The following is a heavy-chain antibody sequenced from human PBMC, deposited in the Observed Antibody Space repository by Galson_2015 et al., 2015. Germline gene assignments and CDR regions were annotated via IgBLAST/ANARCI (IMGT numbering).Heavy chain of an antibody. Sequence: CAISGDSVSSNSAAWNWIRQSPSRGLEWLGRTYYRSKWYNDYTVSVKSRITINPDTSKNQFSLQLNSVAPEDTAVYYCARVVLESSGWYNWFDPWGQGTLVTVSS. CDR2: TYYRSKWYN. J-gene: IGHJ5*02. CDR3: ARVVLESSGWYNWFDP. V-gene: IGHV6-1*01. CDR1: GDSVSSNSAA. D-gene: IGHD6-19*01.